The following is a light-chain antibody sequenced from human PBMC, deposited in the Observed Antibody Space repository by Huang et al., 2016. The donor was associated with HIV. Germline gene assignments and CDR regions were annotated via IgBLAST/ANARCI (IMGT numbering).Light chain of an antibody. V-gene: IGKV4-1*01. CDR3: QQYYYTPLT. CDR2: WAS. CDR1: QSLFYRSYIKND. Sequence: DIVMPQSPDSLTVSLGVRATINCKSSQSLFYRSYIKNDLAWYQQKPGQPPKLLIYWASTRESGVPERFSGSGSGTDFTLTISSPQAEDVAIYYCQQYYYTPLTFGQGTKLEIK. J-gene: IGKJ2*01.